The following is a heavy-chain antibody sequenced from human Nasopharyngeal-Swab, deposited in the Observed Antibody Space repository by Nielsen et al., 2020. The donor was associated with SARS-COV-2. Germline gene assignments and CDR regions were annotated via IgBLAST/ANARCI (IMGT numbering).Heavy chain of an antibody. CDR1: GYTLTELS. CDR3: ATVFAYYGSGRPIDY. V-gene: IGHV1-24*01. D-gene: IGHD3-10*01. Sequence: ASVKVSCKVSGYTLTELSMHWVRQAPGKGLEWMGGLDPEDGETIYAQKFQGRVTMTEDTSTDTAYMELSSLRSEDTAVYYCATVFAYYGSGRPIDYWGQGTLVTVSS. J-gene: IGHJ4*02. CDR2: LDPEDGET.